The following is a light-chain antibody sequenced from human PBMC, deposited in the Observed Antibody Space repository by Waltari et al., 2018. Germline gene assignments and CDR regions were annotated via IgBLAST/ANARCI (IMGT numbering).Light chain of an antibody. V-gene: IGLV1-44*01. Sequence: QSVLTQPPSASGTPGQRVTISCSGSSSNIGSNTVNWYQQLPGTAPKLLIYRNNQRPSGVPDRFSDSKSGTSASLAISGLQSEDEADYYCAAWDDSLNGVVFGGGTKLTVL. CDR2: RNN. J-gene: IGLJ2*01. CDR3: AAWDDSLNGVV. CDR1: SSNIGSNT.